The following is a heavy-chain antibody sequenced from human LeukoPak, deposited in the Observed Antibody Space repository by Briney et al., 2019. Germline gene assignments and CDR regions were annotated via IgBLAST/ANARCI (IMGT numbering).Heavy chain of an antibody. CDR3: ARALSLDDAFDI. J-gene: IGHJ3*02. V-gene: IGHV4-34*01. Sequence: PSETLSLTCAVYGGSFSGYYWSWIRQPPGKGLEWIGEINHSGSTNYNPSLKRRVTISVDTSKNQFSLKLSSVTAADTAVYYCARALSLDDAFDIWGQGTMVTVSS. CDR2: INHSGST. D-gene: IGHD1-1*01. CDR1: GGSFSGYY.